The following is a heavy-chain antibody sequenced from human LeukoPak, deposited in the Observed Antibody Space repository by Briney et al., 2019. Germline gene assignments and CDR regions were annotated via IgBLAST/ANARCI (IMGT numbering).Heavy chain of an antibody. Sequence: SETLPLTCAVYGGSFSGYYWSWIRQPPGKGLEWIGEINHSGSTNYNPSLKSRVTISVDTSKNQFSLKLSSVTAADTAVYYCARGVEWLSNYYMDVWGKGTTVTVSS. V-gene: IGHV4-34*01. J-gene: IGHJ6*03. CDR3: ARGVEWLSNYYMDV. D-gene: IGHD3-3*01. CDR2: INHSGST. CDR1: GGSFSGYY.